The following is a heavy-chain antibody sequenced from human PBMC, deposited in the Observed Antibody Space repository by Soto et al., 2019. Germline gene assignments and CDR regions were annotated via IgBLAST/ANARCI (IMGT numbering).Heavy chain of an antibody. CDR1: SFPSTHSL. CDR2: VYYSGRT. V-gene: IGHV4-39*01. CDR3: ARLDWGTYSSFDF. D-gene: IGHD3-9*01. Sequence: SFPSTHSLFGVLRPTPGGGLEWLGTVYYSGRTSYNPSLKSRVSISVNTSKNQFSLKLISVTAADTAIFYRARLDWGTYSSFDFWGPGTLVTVSS. J-gene: IGHJ4*01.